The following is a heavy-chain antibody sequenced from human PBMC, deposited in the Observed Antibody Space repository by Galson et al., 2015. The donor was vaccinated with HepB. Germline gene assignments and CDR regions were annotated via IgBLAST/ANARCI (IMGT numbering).Heavy chain of an antibody. Sequence: SLRLSCAASGFTFSQYGIHWVRQAPGKGLVWVATIWYDGGQKLYADSVKGRFTISRDDSKNALWLQMNSLRAEDTGVYYCAKRKSSNWNYFDYWGQGTLVTVSS. J-gene: IGHJ4*02. V-gene: IGHV3-30*02. CDR3: AKRKSSNWNYFDY. CDR1: GFTFSQYG. CDR2: IWYDGGQK. D-gene: IGHD1-20*01.